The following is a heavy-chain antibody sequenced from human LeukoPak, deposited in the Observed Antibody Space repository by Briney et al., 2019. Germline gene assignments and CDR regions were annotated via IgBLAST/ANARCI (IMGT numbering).Heavy chain of an antibody. CDR2: IRYDGSNK. J-gene: IGHJ5*02. V-gene: IGHV3-30*02. CDR3: AKDRSLAAPPSNWFDP. D-gene: IGHD3-10*01. Sequence: PGGSLRLPCAASGFTFSSYGMHWVRQAPGKGLEWVAFIRYDGSNKYYADSVKGRFTISRDNSKNTLYLQMNSLRAEDTAVYYCAKDRSLAAPPSNWFDPWGQGTLVTVSS. CDR1: GFTFSSYG.